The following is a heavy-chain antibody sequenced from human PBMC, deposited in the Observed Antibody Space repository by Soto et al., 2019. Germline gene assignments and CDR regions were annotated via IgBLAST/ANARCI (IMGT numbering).Heavy chain of an antibody. CDR3: AREYGYLDY. D-gene: IGHD2-15*01. J-gene: IGHJ4*02. Sequence: PGGSLILSCAASGFTFISYWMHWVRQAPGKGLVWVSRINSDGSSTSYADSVKGRFTISRDNAKNTLYLQMNGLRAEDTAVYYCAREYGYLDYWGQGTLVTVSS. CDR2: INSDGSST. V-gene: IGHV3-74*01. CDR1: GFTFISYW.